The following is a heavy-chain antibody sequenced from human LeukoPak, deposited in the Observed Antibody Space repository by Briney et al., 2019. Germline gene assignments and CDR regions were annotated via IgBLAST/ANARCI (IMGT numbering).Heavy chain of an antibody. Sequence: SETLSLTCTVSGGSISSSNYYWGWIRQPPGKGLEWIGNIYYSGTTYYNPSLKSRGTMSVDTSKNQFSLKLTSVTAADTAVYYCARSWGFGEFDYWGQGTLVTISS. D-gene: IGHD3-10*01. CDR1: GGSISSSNYY. CDR3: ARSWGFGEFDY. V-gene: IGHV4-39*01. J-gene: IGHJ4*02. CDR2: IYYSGTT.